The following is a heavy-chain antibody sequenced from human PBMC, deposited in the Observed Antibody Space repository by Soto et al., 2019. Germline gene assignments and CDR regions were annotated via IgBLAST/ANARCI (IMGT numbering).Heavy chain of an antibody. Sequence: QVQLAESGGGVVQPGRSLRLSCTTSGFVFNDYDIHWVRQAPGKGLAWLASISYDGSNRYYADSVKGRFTISRDNSKNALSQQINSLGAEDTAVYYCSRGIKGGLDAWGPGTLVTVSS. CDR3: SRGIKGGLDA. CDR1: GFVFNDYD. J-gene: IGHJ5*02. CDR2: ISYDGSNR. D-gene: IGHD2-21*01. V-gene: IGHV3-30*03.